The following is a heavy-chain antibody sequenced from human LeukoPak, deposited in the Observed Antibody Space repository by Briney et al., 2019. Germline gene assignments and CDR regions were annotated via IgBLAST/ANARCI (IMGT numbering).Heavy chain of an antibody. V-gene: IGHV1-46*01. CDR3: ARGGSGNGFDY. D-gene: IGHD3-3*01. Sequence: ASVMVSCKASGYIFTSHYMHWVRQAPGQGLEWMGVIITSGGSTTYAQKFQGRVTMTRDTSTSTVYMELSSLRSEDTAVYFCARGGSGNGFDYWGQGTLVTVSS. CDR2: IITSGGST. CDR1: GYIFTSHY. J-gene: IGHJ4*02.